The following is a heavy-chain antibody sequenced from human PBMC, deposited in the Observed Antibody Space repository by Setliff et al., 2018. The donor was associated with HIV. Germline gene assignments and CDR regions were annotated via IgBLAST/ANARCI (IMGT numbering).Heavy chain of an antibody. CDR1: GYTFSSYG. CDR3: ARNKLSDAFDV. Sequence: ASVKVSCKASGYTFSSYGISWVRQAPGQGLEWMGWINSYDGNTNHEQKFQGRVTMTTDTSTTSAYLELRSLRPDDTAVYFCARNKLSDAFDVWGPGTMVTVSS. J-gene: IGHJ3*01. CDR2: INSYDGNT. V-gene: IGHV1-18*01. D-gene: IGHD1-1*01.